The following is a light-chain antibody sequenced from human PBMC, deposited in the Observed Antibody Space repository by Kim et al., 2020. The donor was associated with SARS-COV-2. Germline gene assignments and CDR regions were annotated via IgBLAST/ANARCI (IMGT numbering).Light chain of an antibody. CDR1: ESIATW. CDR3: QHYSRFPYT. V-gene: IGKV1-5*03. J-gene: IGKJ2*01. Sequence: DIQMTQSPSTLSASVGDRVTITCRASESIATWLAWYQQKPGRAPRLLIYLASTLENGVPSRFSGTGSGTEFSLSITSLQPDDFATYYCQHYSRFPYTFGQGTKLEI. CDR2: LAS.